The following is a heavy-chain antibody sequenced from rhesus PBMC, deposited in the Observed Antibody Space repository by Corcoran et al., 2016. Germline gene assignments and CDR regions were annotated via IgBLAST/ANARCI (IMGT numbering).Heavy chain of an antibody. CDR1: GFTFSSYG. Sequence: EVQLVESGGGLVQPGGSLRLSCAASGFTFSSYGMSWVRQAPGKGLEWVSYISNGGGSTYYAASVQVRFTISRDNSKNTLSLQMNSLRAEDTAVYYCAKVSDSGYMYFDYWGQGVLVTVSS. D-gene: IGHD3-28*01. J-gene: IGHJ4*01. CDR2: ISNGGGST. CDR3: AKVSDSGYMYFDY. V-gene: IGHV3S5*01.